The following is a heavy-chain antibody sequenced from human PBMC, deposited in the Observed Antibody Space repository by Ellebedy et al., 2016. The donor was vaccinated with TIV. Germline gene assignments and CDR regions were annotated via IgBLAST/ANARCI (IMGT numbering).Heavy chain of an antibody. J-gene: IGHJ4*02. Sequence: MPSETLSLTCAVYGGSFSGYYWSWIRQPPGTGLAWIGEINHSGSNNYNPTLQSRVSLSLDTSKDQFSLKLRPVTAADTAVYYCARCWGSYRPLDYWGQGTLVTVSS. D-gene: IGHD3-16*02. CDR2: INHSGSN. CDR1: GGSFSGYY. V-gene: IGHV4-34*01. CDR3: ARCWGSYRPLDY.